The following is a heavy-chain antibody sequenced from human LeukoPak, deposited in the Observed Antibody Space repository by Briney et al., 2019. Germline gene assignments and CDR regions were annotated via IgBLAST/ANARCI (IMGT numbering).Heavy chain of an antibody. CDR2: IYYSGST. J-gene: IGHJ4*02. Sequence: PSETLSLTCTVSGGSISSSSYYWGWTRQPPGKGLEWIGSIYYSGSTYYNPSLKSRVTISVDTSKNQFSLKLSSVTAADTAVYYCARRFYSSSWLDYWGQGTLVTVSS. CDR3: ARRFYSSSWLDY. D-gene: IGHD6-13*01. V-gene: IGHV4-39*01. CDR1: GGSISSSSYY.